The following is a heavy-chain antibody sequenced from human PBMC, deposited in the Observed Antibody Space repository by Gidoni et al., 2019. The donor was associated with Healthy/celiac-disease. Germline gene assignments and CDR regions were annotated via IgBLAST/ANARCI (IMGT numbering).Heavy chain of an antibody. CDR2: IRGSGGST. D-gene: IGHD6-19*01. CDR3: AKDLIAVGAVAFDI. Sequence: EVQLLESGGGLVQPGGSLRLSCAASGFTFSSYAMSWVRQAPGKGLEWVSAIRGSGGSTYYADSGKGRFTIYRDNSKNTLYLQMNSLRAEDTAVYYCAKDLIAVGAVAFDIWGQGKMVTVSS. V-gene: IGHV3-23*01. CDR1: GFTFSSYA. J-gene: IGHJ3*02.